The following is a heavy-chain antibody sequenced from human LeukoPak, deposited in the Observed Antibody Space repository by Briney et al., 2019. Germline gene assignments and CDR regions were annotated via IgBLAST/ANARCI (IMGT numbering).Heavy chain of an antibody. CDR3: AKRGIVIRAVIIIGFHKEAYYFDY. J-gene: IGHJ4*02. Sequence: PGGSLRLSCAASGFRFSSHVMSWVRQAPGKGLEYVSSIDGTDGGSYYADSVKGRFTISRDNSKNTVYLQMNSLRVEDTAVYFCAKRGIVIRAVIIIGFHKEAYYFDYWGQGILVTVSS. D-gene: IGHD3-10*01. CDR2: IDGTDGGS. V-gene: IGHV3-23*01. CDR1: GFRFSSHV.